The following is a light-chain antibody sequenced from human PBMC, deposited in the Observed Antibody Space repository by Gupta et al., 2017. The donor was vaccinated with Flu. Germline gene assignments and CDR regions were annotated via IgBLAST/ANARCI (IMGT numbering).Light chain of an antibody. CDR2: GSS. CDR1: QSVSTY. J-gene: IGKJ2*01. V-gene: IGKV3-20*01. CDR3: QQYDSPPWT. Sequence: EIVLTQSPGTLSLSPGERATLSCRASQSVSTYLAWYQQKPGQAPRLLIYGSSNRATGIPDRFSGSGSGTDFTLTISRLEPEDFAVYYCQQYDSPPWTFGQGTKLEIK.